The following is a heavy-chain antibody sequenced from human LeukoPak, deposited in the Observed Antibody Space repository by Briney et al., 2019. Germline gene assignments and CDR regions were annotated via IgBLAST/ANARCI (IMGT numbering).Heavy chain of an antibody. D-gene: IGHD3-3*01. V-gene: IGHV5-51*01. CDR3: ARQGITIFGVVNPIDY. Sequence: GGALKISCKGSGYTFTSYWIGWVRQLPGKGLEWMGIIYPGDSDTRYSPSFQGQVTISADNSISTAYLQWSSLKASDTAMYYCARQGITIFGVVNPIDYWGQGTLVTVSS. J-gene: IGHJ4*02. CDR2: IYPGDSDT. CDR1: GYTFTSYW.